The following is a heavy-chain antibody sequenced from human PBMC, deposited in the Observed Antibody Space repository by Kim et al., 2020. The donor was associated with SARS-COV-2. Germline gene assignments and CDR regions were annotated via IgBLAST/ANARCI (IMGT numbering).Heavy chain of an antibody. V-gene: IGHV3-49*03. D-gene: IGHD4-17*01. J-gene: IGHJ4*02. Sequence: GGSLRLSCTTSGFTFGDYAMNWFRQAPGKGLEWVGFIRNKAYGGTTEYAAFVRGRCTISRDDSKSIAYLHMNSLKAEDTAVYYCSREDGDYTFDYWGQGALVTVSS. CDR3: SREDGDYTFDY. CDR2: IRNKAYGGTT. CDR1: GFTFGDYA.